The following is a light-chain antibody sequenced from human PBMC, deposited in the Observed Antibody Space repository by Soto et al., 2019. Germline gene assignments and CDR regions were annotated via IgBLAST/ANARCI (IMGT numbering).Light chain of an antibody. CDR2: LGS. J-gene: IGKJ2*01. V-gene: IGKV2-28*01. CDR1: QSLLSSNGYNY. CDR3: MHALEPPYT. Sequence: DIVMTQSPLSLPVTPGEPASISCRSSQSLLSSNGYNYLDWYLQKPGQSPQLLLYLGSNRASGVPDRFSGGASGTDFTLKISRVEAEDVGLYYCMHALEPPYTFGQGTKLEIK.